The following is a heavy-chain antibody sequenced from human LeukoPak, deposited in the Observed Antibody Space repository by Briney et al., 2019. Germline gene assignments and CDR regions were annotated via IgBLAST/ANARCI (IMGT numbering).Heavy chain of an antibody. CDR3: AKDLYYYGSGSYMVC. Sequence: GGSLRLSCAASGFTFSSYGMHWVRQAPGKGLEWVAVIWYDGSNKHYADSVKGRFTISRDNSKNTLYLQMNSLRAEDTAVYYCAKDLYYYGSGSYMVCWGQGTLVTVSS. V-gene: IGHV3-33*06. CDR2: IWYDGSNK. J-gene: IGHJ4*02. D-gene: IGHD3-10*01. CDR1: GFTFSSYG.